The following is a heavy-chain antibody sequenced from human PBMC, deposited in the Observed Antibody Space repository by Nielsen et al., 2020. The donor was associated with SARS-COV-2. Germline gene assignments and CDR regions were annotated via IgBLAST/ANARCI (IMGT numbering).Heavy chain of an antibody. CDR1: GFTFSGYA. D-gene: IGHD6-13*01. CDR2: ISYDGYNK. Sequence: GGSLRLSCAASGFTFSGYAMHWVRQAPGKGLEWVAVISYDGYNKYYADSVKGRFTISRDNSKNTLYLQMNSLRAEDTAVYYCARAGSSSWYLVPTVGWGQGTLVTVSS. CDR3: ARAGSSSWYLVPTVG. V-gene: IGHV3-30*04. J-gene: IGHJ4*02.